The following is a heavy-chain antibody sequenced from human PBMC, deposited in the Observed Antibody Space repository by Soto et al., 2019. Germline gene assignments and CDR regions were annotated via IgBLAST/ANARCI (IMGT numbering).Heavy chain of an antibody. Sequence: EVQLVESGGGLVQPGGSLILYCAASGFTFSNYWRSWVRQAPGKGLEWLANVNLDGNEKYYVDSVKGRFTISRDNAVDSLYLQMNSLRAEDTAVYYCAVSISARGDMDVWGQGNTVTVSS. D-gene: IGHD3-16*01. CDR2: VNLDGNEK. CDR3: AVSISARGDMDV. CDR1: GFTFSNYW. J-gene: IGHJ6*02. V-gene: IGHV3-7*02.